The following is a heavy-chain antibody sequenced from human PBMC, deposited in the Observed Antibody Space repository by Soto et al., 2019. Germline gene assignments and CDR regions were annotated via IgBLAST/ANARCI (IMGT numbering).Heavy chain of an antibody. CDR1: GFNFSFYA. CDR3: ARGHKGLEV. V-gene: IGHV3-30*04. CDR2: ISFDGSEK. Sequence: GGSLRLSCASSGFNFSFYAMHWVRQTPGKGLEWVAVISFDGSEKYYVDSVKGRFTISRDNPKSSLYLQMNNLRAEDTAVYYCARGHKGLEVWGQGTTVTVSS. J-gene: IGHJ6*02.